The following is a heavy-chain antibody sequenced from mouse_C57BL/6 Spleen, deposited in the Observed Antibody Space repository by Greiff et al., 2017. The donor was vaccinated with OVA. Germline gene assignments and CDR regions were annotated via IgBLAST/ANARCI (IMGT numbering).Heavy chain of an antibody. CDR1: GFTFSDYG. Sequence: EVMLVESGGGLVKPGGSLKLSCAASGFTFSDYGMHWVRQAPEKGLEWVAYISSGSSTIYYADTVKGRFTISRHNAKNTLFLQMTSLRSEDTAMYYCARPYGNYGGDFDYWGQGTTLTVSS. J-gene: IGHJ2*01. CDR2: ISSGSSTI. D-gene: IGHD2-1*01. CDR3: ARPYGNYGGDFDY. V-gene: IGHV5-17*01.